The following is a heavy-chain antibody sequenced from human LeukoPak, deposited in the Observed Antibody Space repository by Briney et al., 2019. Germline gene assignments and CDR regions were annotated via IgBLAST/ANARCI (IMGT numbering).Heavy chain of an antibody. CDR2: ISPSGDIT. V-gene: IGHV3-23*01. D-gene: IGHD5-12*01. J-gene: IGHJ4*02. Sequence: GGSLRLSCAGYGFTFSNHGMNGGRQAAGKGREWGSGISPSGDITYYVDSVKGRFTISRDNSKNTFYVQRNSLRAEDTAVYYCAKDSAWLRFHYWGQGTLVTVSS. CDR3: AKDSAWLRFHY. CDR1: GFTFSNHG.